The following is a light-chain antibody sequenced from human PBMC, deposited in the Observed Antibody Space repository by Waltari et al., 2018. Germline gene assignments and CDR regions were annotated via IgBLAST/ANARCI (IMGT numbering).Light chain of an antibody. Sequence: QSALPQPRPVSGSPGQSVTISCPRPRSDVCGSDYFSWYQHHPGKAPKLMICDVTKRPSGVPDRFSGSKSGNTASLTISGLQAEDEDDYYCCSYAGSYTHVVFGGGTKLTVL. V-gene: IGLV2-11*01. CDR3: CSYAGSYTHVV. CDR2: DVT. J-gene: IGLJ2*01. CDR1: RSDVCGSDY.